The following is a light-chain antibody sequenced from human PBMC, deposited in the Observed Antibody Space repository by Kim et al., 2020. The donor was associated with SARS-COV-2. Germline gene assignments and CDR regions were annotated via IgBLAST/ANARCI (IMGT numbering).Light chain of an antibody. J-gene: IGLJ2*01. CDR3: QVWDRSTDHVA. V-gene: IGLV3-21*04. Sequence: APGKTAKITCEGNDIGSKGVHWYQQKPGQAPVLVIYYDIDRPSGIPERFSGSKSGKTATLTISRVEAGDEADYYCQVWDRSTDHVAFGGGTQLTVL. CDR1: DIGSKG. CDR2: YDI.